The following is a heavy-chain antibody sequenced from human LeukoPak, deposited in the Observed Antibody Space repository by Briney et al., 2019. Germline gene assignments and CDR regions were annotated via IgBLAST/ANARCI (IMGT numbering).Heavy chain of an antibody. V-gene: IGHV3-7*01. J-gene: IGHJ4*02. D-gene: IGHD3-22*01. CDR2: IKQDGSEK. Sequence: GGSLRLSCAASGFTFSSYWMSWVRQAPGKWLEWVASIKQDGSEKYYVDSVKGRFTISRDNAKNSLYLQMNSLRAEDTAVYYCARDLYYHSSGPYRYWGQGTLVTVSS. CDR3: ARDLYYHSSGPYRY. CDR1: GFTFSSYW.